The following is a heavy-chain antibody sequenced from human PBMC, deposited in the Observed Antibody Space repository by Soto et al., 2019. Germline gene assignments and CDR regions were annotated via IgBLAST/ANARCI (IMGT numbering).Heavy chain of an antibody. Sequence: QVQLVESGGGLVKPGGSLRLSCAASGSTFSDSYMSWIRQAPGKGLEWVSYISSSGSTIYYADSVKGRFTISRDNAKNSLYLQMNSRRADDTAVYYCARLPFPWGWFDPWGQGTLVTVSS. CDR1: GSTFSDSY. CDR2: ISSSGSTI. D-gene: IGHD3-16*01. CDR3: ARLPFPWGWFDP. J-gene: IGHJ5*02. V-gene: IGHV3-11*01.